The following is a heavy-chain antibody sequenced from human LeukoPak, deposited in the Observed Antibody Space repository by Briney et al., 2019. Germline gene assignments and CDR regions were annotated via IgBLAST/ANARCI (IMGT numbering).Heavy chain of an antibody. Sequence: QPGGSLRLSCTASGFTFSSYGMHWVRQAPGKGLEWVAFIRYDGSNKYYADSVKGRFTISRDNSKNTLYLQMNSLRAEDTAVYYCAEDSDYDILTGYYNPFDYWGQGTLVTVSS. CDR3: AEDSDYDILTGYYNPFDY. CDR2: IRYDGSNK. J-gene: IGHJ4*02. D-gene: IGHD3-9*01. V-gene: IGHV3-30*02. CDR1: GFTFSSYG.